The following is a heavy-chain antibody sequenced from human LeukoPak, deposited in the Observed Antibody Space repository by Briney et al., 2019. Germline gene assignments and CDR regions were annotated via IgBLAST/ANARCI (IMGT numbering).Heavy chain of an antibody. CDR1: GGSISSSSYY. V-gene: IGHV4-39*07. Sequence: SETLSLTCTVSGGSISSSSYYWGWIRQPPGKGLEWIGSLYYSGNTNYNPSLKSRVTISVDTTKNQFSLKLSSVTAADTAVYYCARDLIWGYSSSWHQAPFDYWGQGTLVTVSS. CDR3: ARDLIWGYSSSWHQAPFDY. D-gene: IGHD6-13*01. CDR2: LYYSGNT. J-gene: IGHJ4*02.